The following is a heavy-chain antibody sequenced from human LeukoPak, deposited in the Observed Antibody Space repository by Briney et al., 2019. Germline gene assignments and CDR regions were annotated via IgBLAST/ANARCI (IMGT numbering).Heavy chain of an antibody. D-gene: IGHD1-7*01. V-gene: IGHV5-51*01. J-gene: IGHJ3*01. CDR2: IYRGDSDT. CDR3: ARNGNYLDAFNL. Sequence: GESLKISCKAAGYTSTTYWIGWVRQMPGRGLEGMGIIYRGDSDTRYSPSFQGQVTISVDKSISTAYLQWSSLKASDTAIYYCARNGNYLDAFNLWGQGTMVTVCS. CDR1: GYTSTTYW.